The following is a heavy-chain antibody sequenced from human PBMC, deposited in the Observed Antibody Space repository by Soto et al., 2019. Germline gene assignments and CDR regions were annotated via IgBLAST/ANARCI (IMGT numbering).Heavy chain of an antibody. CDR3: ARARGATYFDY. CDR1: GGSISSGDYY. CDR2: IYYSGGT. V-gene: IGHV4-30-4*01. D-gene: IGHD2-15*01. Sequence: QVQLQESGPGLVKPSQTLSLTCTVSGGSISSGDYYWSWIRQPPGKGLEWIGFIYYSGGTYYNPSLKSLVTISVDTPKNQVALKLSSVTAADTAVYYFARARGATYFDYWGQGTLVTVSS. J-gene: IGHJ4*02.